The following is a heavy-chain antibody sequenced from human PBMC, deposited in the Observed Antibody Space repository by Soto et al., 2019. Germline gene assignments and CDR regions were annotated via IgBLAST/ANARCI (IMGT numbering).Heavy chain of an antibody. Sequence: PGGSLRLSCAASGFTFSSYVMHWVRQAPGKGLEWVAVISYDGSNKYYADSVKGRFTISRDNSKNTLYLQMNSLRAEDTAVYYCAKDGMVITQKYYFDYWGQGTLVTVSS. CDR1: GFTFSSYV. CDR2: ISYDGSNK. CDR3: AKDGMVITQKYYFDY. D-gene: IGHD3-3*01. V-gene: IGHV3-30*18. J-gene: IGHJ4*02.